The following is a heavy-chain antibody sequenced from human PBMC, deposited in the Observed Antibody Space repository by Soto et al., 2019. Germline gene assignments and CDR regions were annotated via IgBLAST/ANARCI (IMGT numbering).Heavy chain of an antibody. CDR2: IYYSGST. J-gene: IGHJ4*02. CDR1: GGSVSSGSYY. V-gene: IGHV4-61*01. Sequence: QVQLQESGPGLVKPSETLSLTCTVSGGSVSSGSYYWSWIRQPPGKGLEWIGYIYYSGSTNYNPTPTRRVTLPVDTSTNQFSLKLSSATAGDTAVDSCARRLPYDTRGYVRFDYWGQGTLVTVSS. D-gene: IGHD3-22*01. CDR3: ARRLPYDTRGYVRFDY.